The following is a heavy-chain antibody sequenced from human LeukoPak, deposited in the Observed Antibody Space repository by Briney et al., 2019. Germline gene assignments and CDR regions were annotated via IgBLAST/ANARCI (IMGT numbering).Heavy chain of an antibody. D-gene: IGHD6-19*01. CDR1: GDSISGYY. J-gene: IGHJ4*02. Sequence: PSETLSLTCTVSGDSISGYYWSWIRQPPGKGLEWIGYISYSGSTNYNPSLKSRVTISIDTSKNQFSLRLSSVTAADTAVYYCARGSSGWSPLFDYWGQGTLVTVSS. CDR3: ARGSSGWSPLFDY. CDR2: ISYSGST. V-gene: IGHV4-59*01.